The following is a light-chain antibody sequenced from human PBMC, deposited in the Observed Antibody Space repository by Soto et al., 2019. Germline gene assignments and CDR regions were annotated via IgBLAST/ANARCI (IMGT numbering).Light chain of an antibody. CDR3: CSHAGSYTFV. Sequence: QSVLTQPRSVSGSPGQSVTISCTGTSSDVAKYDYVSWYQQSPARAPKLLIYDVSKRPSGVPDRSSGSKSGNTASLTISQIQADDEADYYCCSHAGSYTFVFGTGTKVTVL. V-gene: IGLV2-11*02. CDR1: SSDVAKYDY. J-gene: IGLJ1*01. CDR2: DVS.